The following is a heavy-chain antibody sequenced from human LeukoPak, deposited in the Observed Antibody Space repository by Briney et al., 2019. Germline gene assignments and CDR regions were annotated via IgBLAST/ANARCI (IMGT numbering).Heavy chain of an antibody. CDR2: INRSGST. D-gene: IGHD2-2*01. CDR1: GGSFSGYY. Sequence: SETLSLTCAVYGGSFSGYYWSWIRQPPGKGLEWIGEINRSGSTNYNPSLKSRVTISVDTSKNQFSLKLSSVTAADTAVYYCAITTPAVTSAFDIWGQGTMVTVSS. V-gene: IGHV4-34*01. J-gene: IGHJ3*02. CDR3: AITTPAVTSAFDI.